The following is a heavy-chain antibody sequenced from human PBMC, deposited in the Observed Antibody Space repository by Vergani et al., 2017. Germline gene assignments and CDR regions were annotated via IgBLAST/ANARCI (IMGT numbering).Heavy chain of an antibody. J-gene: IGHJ6*03. D-gene: IGHD6-19*01. CDR2: IYYSGST. CDR1: GGSISSYY. Sequence: QVQLQESGPGLVKPSETLSLTCTVSGGSISSYYWSWIRQPPGKGLEWIGYIYYSGSTNYNPSLKSRVTISVDTSKNQFSLKLSSVTAAGTAVYYCARQVVGAVADPLMTYYYYMDVWGKGTTVTVSS. V-gene: IGHV4-59*08. CDR3: ARQVVGAVADPLMTYYYYMDV.